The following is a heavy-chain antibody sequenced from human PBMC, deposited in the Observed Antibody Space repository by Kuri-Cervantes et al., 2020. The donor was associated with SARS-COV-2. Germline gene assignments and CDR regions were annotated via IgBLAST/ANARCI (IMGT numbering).Heavy chain of an antibody. CDR3: ARGPVNYDFWSGYYPL. D-gene: IGHD3-3*01. V-gene: IGHV1-18*04. J-gene: IGHJ4*02. CDR2: ISAYNGNT. Sequence: ASVKVSCKASGYTFTNYYMHWVRQAPGQGLEWMGWISAYNGNTDYAQKLQGRVTMTTDTSTSTAYMELRSLRSDDTAVYYCARGPVNYDFWSGYYPLWGQGTLVPVSS. CDR1: GYTFTNYY.